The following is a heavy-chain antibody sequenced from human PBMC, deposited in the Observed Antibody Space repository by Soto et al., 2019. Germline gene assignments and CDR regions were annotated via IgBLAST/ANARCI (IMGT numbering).Heavy chain of an antibody. D-gene: IGHD6-13*01. CDR3: ARDREGSSWPRDAFDI. CDR1: GFTFSSYA. CDR2: ISYDGSNK. J-gene: IGHJ3*02. V-gene: IGHV3-30-3*01. Sequence: GGSLRLSCAASGFTFSSYAMHWVRQAPGKGLEWVAVISYDGSNKYYADSVKGRFTISRDNSKNTLYLQMNSLRAEDTAVYYCARDREGSSWPRDAFDIWGQGTMVTVS.